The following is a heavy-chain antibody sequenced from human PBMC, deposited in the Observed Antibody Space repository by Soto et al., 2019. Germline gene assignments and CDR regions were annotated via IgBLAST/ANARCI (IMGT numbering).Heavy chain of an antibody. V-gene: IGHV3-15*07. CDR2: IKSKTDGGTT. CDR1: GFTFSNAW. J-gene: IGHJ3*02. Sequence: GGSLRLSCAASGFTFSNAWMNWVRQAPGKGLEWVGRIKSKTDGGTTDYAAPVKGRFTISRDDSKNTLYLQMNSLKTEDTAVYYCTIQILMVYATTSGNAFDIWGQGTMVTVSS. D-gene: IGHD2-8*01. CDR3: TIQILMVYATTSGNAFDI.